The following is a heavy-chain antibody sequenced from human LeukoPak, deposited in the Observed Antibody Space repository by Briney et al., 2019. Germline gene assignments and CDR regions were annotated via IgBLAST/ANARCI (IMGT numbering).Heavy chain of an antibody. Sequence: PGGSLRLSCAASGFTFSSYSMNWVRQAPGKGLEWVSSISSSSSYIYYADSVKGRFTISRDNAKNSLYLQMNRLRAEDTAVYYCARGRITGTITFDYWGQGTLVTVSS. CDR3: ARGRITGTITFDY. V-gene: IGHV3-21*01. CDR1: GFTFSSYS. CDR2: ISSSSSYI. J-gene: IGHJ4*02. D-gene: IGHD1-7*01.